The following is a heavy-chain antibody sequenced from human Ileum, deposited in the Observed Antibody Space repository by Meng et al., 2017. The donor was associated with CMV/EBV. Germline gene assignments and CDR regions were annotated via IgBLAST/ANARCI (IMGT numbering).Heavy chain of an antibody. CDR2: FHTSGTT. J-gene: IGHJ3*02. CDR3: ATEKWAAAGYGAFDI. CDR1: GASISAYF. V-gene: IGHV4-4*07. Sequence: QWHLQGSGPGLVKPSETLSLTCTVSGASISAYFWSWIRQSAGKGLECIGRFHTSGTTNYNPSLKSRVTMSVDSSKNQFSLNLSSVTAADTAVYYCATEKWAAAGYGAFDIWGQGTMVTVSS. D-gene: IGHD6-13*01.